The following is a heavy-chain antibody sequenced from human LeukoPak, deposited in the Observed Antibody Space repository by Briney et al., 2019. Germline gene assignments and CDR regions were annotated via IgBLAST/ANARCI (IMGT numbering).Heavy chain of an antibody. J-gene: IGHJ4*02. D-gene: IGHD1-26*01. CDR3: AKDSGSYYRFFDY. V-gene: IGHV3-30-3*01. CDR1: GFTFSSYA. CDR2: ISYDGSNK. Sequence: PGGSLRLSCAASGFTFSSYAMHWVRQAPGKGLEWVAVISYDGSNKYYADSVKGRFTISRDNSKNTLYLQMNSLRAEDTAVYYCAKDSGSYYRFFDYWGQGTLVTVSS.